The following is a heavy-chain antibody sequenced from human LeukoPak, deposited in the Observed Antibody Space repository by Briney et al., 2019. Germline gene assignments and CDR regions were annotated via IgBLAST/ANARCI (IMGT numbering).Heavy chain of an antibody. V-gene: IGHV3-30-3*01. Sequence: GRSLRLSCAASGFTFSSYAMHWVRQAPGKGLEWVAVISYDGSNKYYADSVKGRFTISRDNSKNTLYLQMNSLRAEDTAVCYCARGLVTATADWFEPWGQGTLVTVSS. CDR2: ISYDGSNK. CDR1: GFTFSSYA. CDR3: ARGLVTATADWFEP. J-gene: IGHJ5*02. D-gene: IGHD2-21*02.